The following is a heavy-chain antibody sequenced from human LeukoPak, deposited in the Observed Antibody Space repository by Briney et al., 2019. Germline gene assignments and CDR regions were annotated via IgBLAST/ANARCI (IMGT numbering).Heavy chain of an antibody. Sequence: GSVKVSCKASGYTFTSYDINWVRQATGQGLEXXXXXXXNRRNTGYAQKFQGRVTMPRNTSISTAYMELSSLRSEDTAVYYCARGVGYCSGGSCYRWFDPWGQGTLVTVSS. CDR1: GYTFTSYD. CDR3: ARGVGYCSGGSCYRWFDP. D-gene: IGHD2-15*01. V-gene: IGHV1-8*01. CDR2: XXXNRRNT. J-gene: IGHJ5*02.